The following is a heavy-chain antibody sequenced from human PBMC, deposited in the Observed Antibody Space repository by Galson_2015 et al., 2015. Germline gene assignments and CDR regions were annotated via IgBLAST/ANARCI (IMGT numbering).Heavy chain of an antibody. CDR1: GYTFTNYF. J-gene: IGHJ4*02. V-gene: IGHV1-46*04. Sequence: SVKVSCKASGYTFTNYFIQWVRQAPGQGLEWVGAINPSGAATFYAQKLQGRVTMTRDTPTSTVYTELSSLGSEDTAVYYCARGLGGTYYFDYWGLGTLVTVSS. CDR2: INPSGAAT. D-gene: IGHD3-10*01. CDR3: ARGLGGTYYFDY.